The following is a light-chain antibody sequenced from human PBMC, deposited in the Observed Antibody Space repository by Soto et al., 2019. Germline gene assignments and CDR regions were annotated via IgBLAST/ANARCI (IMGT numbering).Light chain of an antibody. J-gene: IGKJ1*01. CDR2: DAS. CDR1: QSISSW. CDR3: QQYNKYSDA. Sequence: GDSVTITCPASQSISSWLAWYQQKPGRAPRILIYDASSLESGVPSRFRGSGSGTEFTLTISSLQPDDFATYYCQQYNKYSDAFGQGTKVDIK. V-gene: IGKV1-5*01.